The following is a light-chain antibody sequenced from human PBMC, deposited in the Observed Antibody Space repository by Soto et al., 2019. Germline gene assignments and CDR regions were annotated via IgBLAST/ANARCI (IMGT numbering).Light chain of an antibody. V-gene: IGKV1-33*01. CDR3: QQYVNLVT. Sequence: DIQMTQSPSSLSASVGDRVTITCQASQDISNRLNWYQQKPGKVPKLLINDASNLEAGVPSRFSGSGSGTDFTFTISSLQPEDIATYYCQQYVNLVTFGGGTKLEIK. CDR2: DAS. J-gene: IGKJ4*01. CDR1: QDISNR.